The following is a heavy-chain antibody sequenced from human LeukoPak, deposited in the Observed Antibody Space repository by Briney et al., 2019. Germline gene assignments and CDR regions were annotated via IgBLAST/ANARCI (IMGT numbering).Heavy chain of an antibody. CDR2: IYHSGST. V-gene: IGHV4-38-2*02. D-gene: IGHD6-6*01. Sequence: SETLSLTCTVSGYSISSGYYWGWIRQPPGKGLEWIGSIYHSGSTYYNPSLKSRVTISVDTSKNQFSLKLSSVTAADTAVYYCARENSIAARPTDAFDIWGQGTMVTVSS. J-gene: IGHJ3*02. CDR3: ARENSIAARPTDAFDI. CDR1: GYSISSGYY.